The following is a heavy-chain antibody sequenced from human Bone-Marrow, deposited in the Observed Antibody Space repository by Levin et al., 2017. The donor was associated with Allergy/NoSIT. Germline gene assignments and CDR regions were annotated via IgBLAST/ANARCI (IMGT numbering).Heavy chain of an antibody. Sequence: QTGGSLRLSCAGSGFTFSRHLLTWVRQAPGKGLEWVADVLEDGRDKYYVDSVKGRFTISRDNARNSLSLQMNSLRADDTAVYYCGRHCSGISCGRGDDSWGQGTLVTVSS. V-gene: IGHV3-7*01. CDR2: VLEDGRDK. J-gene: IGHJ4*02. CDR3: GRHCSGISCGRGDDS. D-gene: IGHD2-15*01. CDR1: GFTFSRHL.